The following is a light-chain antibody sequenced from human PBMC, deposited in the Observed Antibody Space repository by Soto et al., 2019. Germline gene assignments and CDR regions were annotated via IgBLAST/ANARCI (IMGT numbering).Light chain of an antibody. CDR2: DAS. J-gene: IGKJ5*01. V-gene: IGKV3-11*01. CDR1: QSVRNY. Sequence: EIVLTQSPATLSLSPGERATLSCRASQSVRNYLAWYQQKPGQAPRLLIHDASSRATGIPARFSGSGSGTDFTLTISSLEPEDFAVYYCQQRTNWPSSTFGQGTRLEIK. CDR3: QQRTNWPSST.